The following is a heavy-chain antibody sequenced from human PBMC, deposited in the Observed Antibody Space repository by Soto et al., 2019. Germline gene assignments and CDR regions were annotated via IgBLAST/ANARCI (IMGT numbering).Heavy chain of an antibody. CDR3: ARDVEKRNFYEFWSGSFH. Sequence: PGGSLRLSCAASGFTFSTYWMTWVRQAPGKGLEWVANINQDGSETYSVDSVKGRFTISRDNAKNSLYLQMNSLRAEDTAVYYCARDVEKRNFYEFWSGSFHWGQGTLVTVSS. V-gene: IGHV3-7*01. CDR2: INQDGSET. CDR1: GFTFSTYW. J-gene: IGHJ4*02. D-gene: IGHD3-3*01.